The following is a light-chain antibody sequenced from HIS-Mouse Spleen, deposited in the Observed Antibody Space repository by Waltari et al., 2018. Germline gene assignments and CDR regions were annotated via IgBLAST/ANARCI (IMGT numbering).Light chain of an antibody. V-gene: IGLV3-10*01. CDR1: ALPKKY. J-gene: IGLJ2*01. CDR2: EDS. CDR3: YSTDSSGNHRV. Sequence: SYELTQPPSVSVSPGQTARITCSGDALPKKYAYWYQKKSGQAPVLVIYEDSKRPSGIPGGFAGSSSGTMATLTISGAQVEDEADYCCYSTDSSGNHRVFGGGTKLTVL.